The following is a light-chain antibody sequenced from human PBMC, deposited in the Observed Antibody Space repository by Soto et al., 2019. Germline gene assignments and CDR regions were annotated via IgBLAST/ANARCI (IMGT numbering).Light chain of an antibody. Sequence: EVVLTQSPGTLSLSPGERATLSCRASQSVTNNYLAWYQQRPGQAPRLFIFGSSDRATGIPDRFSGSGSGTDFTLTISRLEPEDFAVYYCHQYGSSPPYTFGQGTKLEIK. V-gene: IGKV3-20*01. CDR2: GSS. J-gene: IGKJ2*01. CDR3: HQYGSSPPYT. CDR1: QSVTNNY.